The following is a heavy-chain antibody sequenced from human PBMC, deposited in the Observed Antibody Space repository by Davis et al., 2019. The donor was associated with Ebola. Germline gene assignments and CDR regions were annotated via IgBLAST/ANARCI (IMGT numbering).Heavy chain of an antibody. CDR2: ISGSGGST. D-gene: IGHD3-10*01. V-gene: IGHV3-23*01. CDR3: AKDLTLWFGELDY. Sequence: GESLKISCAASGFTFSSYWMSWVRQAPGKGLEWVSAISGSGGSTYYADSVKGRFTISRDNSKNTLYLQMNSLRAEDTAVYYCAKDLTLWFGELDYWGQGTLVTVSS. CDR1: GFTFSSYW. J-gene: IGHJ4*02.